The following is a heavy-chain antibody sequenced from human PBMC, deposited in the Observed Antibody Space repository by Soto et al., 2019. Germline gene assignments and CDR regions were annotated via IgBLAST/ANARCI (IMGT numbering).Heavy chain of an antibody. J-gene: IGHJ4*02. V-gene: IGHV3-30*18. Sequence: PGGSLRLSCAASGFTFSSYGMHWVRQAPGKGLEWVAVISYDGSNKYYADSVEGRFTISRDNSKNTLYLQMNSLRAEDTAVYYCANPRRGLAALDYWGQGTLVTVSS. CDR3: ANPRRGLAALDY. CDR1: GFTFSSYG. D-gene: IGHD6-13*01. CDR2: ISYDGSNK.